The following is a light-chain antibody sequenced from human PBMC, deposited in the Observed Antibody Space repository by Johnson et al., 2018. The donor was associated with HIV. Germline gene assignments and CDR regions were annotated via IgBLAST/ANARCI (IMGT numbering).Light chain of an antibody. CDR1: NSNIGNNF. V-gene: IGLV1-51*02. CDR3: GTWDDSLSAYV. Sequence: QSVLTQPPSVSAAPGQKVTISCSEINSNIGNNFVSWYQQLPRTAPKLLIYENNRRPSGIPDRFSGSRYGTSATLGITGLQTGDEADYFCGTWDDSLSAYVFGTGTKVTVL. J-gene: IGLJ1*01. CDR2: ENN.